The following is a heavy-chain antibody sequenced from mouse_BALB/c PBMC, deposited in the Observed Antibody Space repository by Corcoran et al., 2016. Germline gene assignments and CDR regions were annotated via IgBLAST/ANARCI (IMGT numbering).Heavy chain of an antibody. V-gene: IGHV1-85*01. Sequence: QVQLQQSGAELVTPGASVKLSCKASGYTFTSHDINWVSQRPEQGLEWVGWIFPGDGRTKYNEKFKGKATLTTDKSCSTAYMQLSRLTSEDSAVYFCARGGTGFAYWGQGTLVTVSA. CDR2: IFPGDGRT. D-gene: IGHD3-3*01. CDR3: ARGGTGFAY. CDR1: GYTFTSHD. J-gene: IGHJ3*01.